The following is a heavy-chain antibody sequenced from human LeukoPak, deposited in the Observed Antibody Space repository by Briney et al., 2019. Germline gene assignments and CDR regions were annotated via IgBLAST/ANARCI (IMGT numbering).Heavy chain of an antibody. J-gene: IGHJ4*02. CDR3: ARDGRWNYFDY. CDR2: IYSDGST. D-gene: IGHD1-26*01. CDR1: EFTFSSYW. Sequence: GGSLRLSCTASEFTFSSYWMSWVRQAPGKGLEWVSVIYSDGSTYYADSVKGRFTISRDNSKNTLYLQINSLRVEDTAVYYCARDGRWNYFDYWGQGTLVTVSS. V-gene: IGHV3-53*01.